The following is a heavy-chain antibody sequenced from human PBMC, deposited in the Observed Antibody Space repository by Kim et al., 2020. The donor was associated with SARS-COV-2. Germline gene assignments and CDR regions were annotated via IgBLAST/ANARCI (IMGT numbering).Heavy chain of an antibody. D-gene: IGHD5-18*01. V-gene: IGHV4-31*03. CDR2: TFYSGGT. CDR3: ARYSYGTYWYFDL. CDR1: GGSISNGGYY. J-gene: IGHJ2*01. Sequence: SETLSLTCTVSGGSISNGGYYWSWIRQHPGKGLEWIGYTFYSGGTYYNPSLKSRVTISVDTSKNQLSLKLSSVTAADTAVYYCARYSYGTYWYFDLWGRGTLVTVSS.